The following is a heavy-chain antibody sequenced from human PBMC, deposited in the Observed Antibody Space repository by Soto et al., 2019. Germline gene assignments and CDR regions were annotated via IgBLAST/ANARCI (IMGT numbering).Heavy chain of an antibody. Sequence: QVQLQESGPGLVKPSGTLSLTCDVSGGSIITNHWWTWVRQAPGKGLEWIGEIFHRGSAHHNPSLKSRVTLSVDKSKSQISLNLTSVTAAHTTVYLCARKNCPRTVCYLFDSWGLGNRVTVSS. CDR2: IFHRGSA. CDR3: ARKNCPRTVCYLFDS. V-gene: IGHV4-4*02. J-gene: IGHJ4*02. CDR1: GGSIITNHW. D-gene: IGHD2-8*01.